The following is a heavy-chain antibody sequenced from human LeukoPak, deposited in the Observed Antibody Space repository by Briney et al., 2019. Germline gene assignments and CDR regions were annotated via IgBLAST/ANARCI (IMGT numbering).Heavy chain of an antibody. D-gene: IGHD3-3*01. CDR2: ISAYNGNT. Sequence: ASVKVSCKASGYTFTGYYMHWVRQAPGQGLEWMGWISAYNGNTNYAQKLQGRVTMTTDTSTSTAYMELRSLRSDDTAVYYCARDRSVTIFGVVIPVGYYYYGMDVWGQGTTVTVSS. V-gene: IGHV1-18*04. J-gene: IGHJ6*02. CDR1: GYTFTGYY. CDR3: ARDRSVTIFGVVIPVGYYYYGMDV.